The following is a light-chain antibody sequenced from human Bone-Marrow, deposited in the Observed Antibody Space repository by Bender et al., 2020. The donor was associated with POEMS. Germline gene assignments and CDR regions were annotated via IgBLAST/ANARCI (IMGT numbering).Light chain of an antibody. V-gene: IGLV3-25*03. CDR2: KGT. CDR3: QSADSRGTYL. J-gene: IGLJ3*02. CDR1: ALPKQY. Sequence: SYELTQPPSVSVSPGQTARITCSGDALPKQYVYWYQQKPGQAPVLVIYKGTERPSGIPERVSGSSSGTTVTLTISGVQAEDEADYYCQSADSRGTYLFGGGSKLTVL.